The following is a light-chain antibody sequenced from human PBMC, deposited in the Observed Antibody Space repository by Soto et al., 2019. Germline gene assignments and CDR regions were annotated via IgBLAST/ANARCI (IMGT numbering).Light chain of an antibody. V-gene: IGKV3-11*01. CDR2: DAS. CDR3: QQRGDWPLT. J-gene: IGKJ4*01. Sequence: EIVLTQSPATLSLSPGDRAALSCRASQSVSSFLAWYQQKTGQAPRLLIYDASHRATGIPDRFSGSGSGTDFTLTISNLEPEDFAVYYCQQRGDWPLTXGGGTKVEIK. CDR1: QSVSSF.